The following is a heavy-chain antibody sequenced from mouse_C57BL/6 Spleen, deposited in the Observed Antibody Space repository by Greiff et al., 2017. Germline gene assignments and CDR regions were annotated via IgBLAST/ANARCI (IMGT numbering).Heavy chain of an antibody. CDR2: ISSGSSTI. V-gene: IGHV5-17*01. Sequence: VQLVASGGGLVKPGGSLKLSCAASGFTFSDYGMHWVRQAPEKGLEWVAYISSGSSTIYYADTVKGRFTISRDNAKNTLFLQMTSLRSEDTAMYYCARPNGRGAMDYWGQGTSVTVSS. J-gene: IGHJ4*01. CDR1: GFTFSDYG. CDR3: ARPNGRGAMDY.